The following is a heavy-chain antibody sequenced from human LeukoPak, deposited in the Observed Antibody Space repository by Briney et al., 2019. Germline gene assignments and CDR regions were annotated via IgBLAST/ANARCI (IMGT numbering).Heavy chain of an antibody. V-gene: IGHV3-30-3*01. CDR3: ARGDISGWDFDS. CDR2: ISYDGSNK. J-gene: IGHJ4*02. D-gene: IGHD6-19*01. CDR1: GFTFSSYA. Sequence: GGSLRLSCAAAGFTFSSYAMHWVRQAPGKGLEWVAVISYDGSNKYYADSVRGRFTISRDNSKNTLYLQMNSLRAEDTALYYCARGDISGWDFDSWGQGTLVTVSS.